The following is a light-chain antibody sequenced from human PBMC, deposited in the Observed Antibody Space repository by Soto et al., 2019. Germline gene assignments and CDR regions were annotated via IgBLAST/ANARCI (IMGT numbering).Light chain of an antibody. CDR2: EVS. Sequence: QSALTQPPSVSGSPGQSVAISCTGTSSDAGSYNRVSWYQQPPGAAPKLMIYEVSNRPSGVPDRFSGSKSGNTASPTISVLQAEDEADYYCNSYTGSSTYVFGTGTKVTVL. CDR3: NSYTGSSTYV. V-gene: IGLV2-18*02. J-gene: IGLJ1*01. CDR1: SSDAGSYNR.